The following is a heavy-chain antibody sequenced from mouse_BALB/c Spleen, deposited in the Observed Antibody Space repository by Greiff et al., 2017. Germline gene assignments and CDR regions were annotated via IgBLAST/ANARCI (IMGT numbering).Heavy chain of an antibody. V-gene: IGHV3-2*02. CDR3: ARGVYYDYDDFAY. Sequence: VQLKESGPGLVKPSQSLSLTCTVTGYSITSDYAWNWIRQFPGNKLEWMGYISYSGSTSYNPSLKSRISITRDTSKNQFFLQLNSVTTEDTATYYCARGVYYDYDDFAYWGQGTLVTVSA. J-gene: IGHJ3*01. CDR1: GYSITSDYA. D-gene: IGHD2-4*01. CDR2: ISYSGST.